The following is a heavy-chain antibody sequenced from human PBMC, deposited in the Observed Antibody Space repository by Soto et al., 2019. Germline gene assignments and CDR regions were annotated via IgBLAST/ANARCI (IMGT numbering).Heavy chain of an antibody. J-gene: IGHJ4*02. V-gene: IGHV1-3*01. D-gene: IGHD5-18*01. CDR3: ARDPGYSYGYN. Sequence: QVQLVQSGAEVKKPGASVKVSCKASGYTFTSYAMHWVRQAPGQRLEWMGWINAGNGNTKYSQKFQGRATITRDTSASTGYMERSSLRSEDTAVYYCARDPGYSYGYNWGQGTLVTVSS. CDR1: GYTFTSYA. CDR2: INAGNGNT.